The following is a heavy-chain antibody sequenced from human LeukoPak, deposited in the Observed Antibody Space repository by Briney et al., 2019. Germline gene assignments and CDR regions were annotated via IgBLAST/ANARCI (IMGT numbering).Heavy chain of an antibody. CDR1: GYSFSSYG. J-gene: IGHJ4*02. V-gene: IGHV3-30*02. Sequence: GGSLRLSCAASGYSFSSYGMHWVRQAPGKGLEWVAFIRYDGSNKYYADSVMGRFTISRDNSKNTLYLQMNSLRADDTAVYSCAKDTASWYYFDYWGQGTLVTVSS. D-gene: IGHD2-8*02. CDR2: IRYDGSNK. CDR3: AKDTASWYYFDY.